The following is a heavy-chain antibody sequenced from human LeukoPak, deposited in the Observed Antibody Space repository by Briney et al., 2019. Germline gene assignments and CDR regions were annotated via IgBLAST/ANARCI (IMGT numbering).Heavy chain of an antibody. V-gene: IGHV3-23*01. J-gene: IGHJ4*02. Sequence: GGSLRLSCAASGFTFSSYAMSWVRQAPGKGLEWVSAISGSGGSTYYADSVKGRFTISRDNYKNPLYLQMNSLRADDTAVYYCAKGIYDLDYWGQGTLVTASS. CDR3: AKGIYDLDY. CDR2: ISGSGGST. CDR1: GFTFSSYA. D-gene: IGHD3/OR15-3a*01.